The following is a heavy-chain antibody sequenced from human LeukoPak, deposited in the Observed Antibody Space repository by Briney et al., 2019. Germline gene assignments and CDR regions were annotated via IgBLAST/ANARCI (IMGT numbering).Heavy chain of an antibody. D-gene: IGHD6-13*01. V-gene: IGHV3-11*01. CDR2: ISSSGSTI. CDR1: GFTFSDYY. CDR3: ARDRGIAAAAPYYYYGMDV. J-gene: IGHJ6*02. Sequence: GGSLRLSCAASGFTFSDYYMSWIRQAPGKGLEWVSYISSSGSTIYYADSVKGRFIISRDNAKNSLYLQMNSLRAEDTAVYYCARDRGIAAAAPYYYYGMDVWGQGTTVTVSS.